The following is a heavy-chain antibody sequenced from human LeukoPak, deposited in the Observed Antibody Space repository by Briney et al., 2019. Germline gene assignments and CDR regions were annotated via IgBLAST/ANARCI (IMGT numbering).Heavy chain of an antibody. J-gene: IGHJ4*02. CDR3: ARGVNCGGDCYSLDY. V-gene: IGHV1-3*02. Sequence: ASVKVSCKASGYIFTSYAMHWVRQAPGQRREWMGWSNAGNGNTKYLQKFQGRVTIPGDTSGTTAYMELSSLRSEDMAVYYCARGVNCGGDCYSLDYWGQGTLVTVSS. D-gene: IGHD2-21*02. CDR2: SNAGNGNT. CDR1: GYIFTSYA.